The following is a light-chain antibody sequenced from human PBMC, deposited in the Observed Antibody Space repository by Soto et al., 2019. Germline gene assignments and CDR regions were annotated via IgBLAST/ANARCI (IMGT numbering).Light chain of an antibody. V-gene: IGLV2-14*01. CDR2: EVS. CDR3: SSYTSSSAYV. J-gene: IGLJ1*01. CDR1: SSDVGGYNY. Sequence: QSALTQAAAVSCSPGQSITISCTGTSSDVGGYNYVSWYQQHPGKAPKLMIYEVSNRPSGVSKRFSGSKSGNTASLTISGLQAEDEADYYCSSYTSSSAYVFGTGTKVTVL.